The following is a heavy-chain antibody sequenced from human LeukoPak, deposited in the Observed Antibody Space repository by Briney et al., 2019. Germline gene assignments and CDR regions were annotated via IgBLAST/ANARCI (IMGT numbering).Heavy chain of an antibody. Sequence: SETLSLTCAVSGYSIRSGYYWGWIRQPPAKGLEWIASINHNGNIYHNPSLKSRVTMSVDTSRDQFSLRLSSVTAADTAIYYCARTTLEGFDYWGQGTLVTVSS. CDR3: ARTTLEGFDY. J-gene: IGHJ4*02. CDR2: INHNGNI. D-gene: IGHD1-1*01. V-gene: IGHV4-38-2*01. CDR1: GYSIRSGYY.